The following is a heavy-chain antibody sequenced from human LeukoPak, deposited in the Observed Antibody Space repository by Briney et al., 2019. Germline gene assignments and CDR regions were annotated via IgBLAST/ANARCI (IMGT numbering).Heavy chain of an antibody. CDR3: ARALGDYGDYYDAFDI. D-gene: IGHD4-17*01. Sequence: SETLSLTCTVSGGSISSYYWSWLRQPPGKGLEWIGYIYYSGSTNYNPSLKSRVTISVDTSKNQFSLKLSSVTAADTAVYYCARALGDYGDYYDAFDIWGQGTMVTVSS. J-gene: IGHJ3*02. V-gene: IGHV4-59*01. CDR1: GGSISSYY. CDR2: IYYSGST.